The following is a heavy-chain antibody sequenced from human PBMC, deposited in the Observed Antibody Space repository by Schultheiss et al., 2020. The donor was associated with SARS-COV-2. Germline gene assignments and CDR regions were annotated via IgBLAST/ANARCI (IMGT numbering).Heavy chain of an antibody. CDR2: ISYDGTNK. J-gene: IGHJ4*02. D-gene: IGHD4-11*01. CDR3: ARDSPGSYSNFLGGLDS. CDR1: GFTVSSNY. Sequence: GGSLRLSCAASGFTVSSNYMSWVRQAPGKGLEWVAVISYDGTNKYYADSVKGRFTISRDNSKNTLYLQMNSLRAEDTAVYYCARDSPGSYSNFLGGLDSWGQGTLVTVSS. V-gene: IGHV3-30*03.